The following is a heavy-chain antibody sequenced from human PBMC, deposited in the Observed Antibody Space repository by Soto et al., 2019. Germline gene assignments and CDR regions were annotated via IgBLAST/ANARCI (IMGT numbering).Heavy chain of an antibody. D-gene: IGHD5-12*01. CDR1: GGSLSGYY. CDR2: IKDAGRT. CDR3: ARGQEGVVATH. J-gene: IGHJ4*02. V-gene: IGHV4-34*01. Sequence: QVQLQQWGAGLLKPSETLSLNCAVNGGSLSGYYWSWIRQPPGKGLEWIGEIKDAGRTNYSPSLKCRATISSDTSNNQFSLRLYSVPAADTGVYYCARGQEGVVATHWDQGTLVTVSS.